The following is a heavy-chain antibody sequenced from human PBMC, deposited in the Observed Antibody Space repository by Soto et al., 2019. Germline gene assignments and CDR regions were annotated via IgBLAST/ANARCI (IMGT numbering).Heavy chain of an antibody. CDR3: ARVVTRGSRWTPYYFDY. CDR1: GFTFSSYW. CDR2: IKQDGSEK. D-gene: IGHD6-13*01. V-gene: IGHV3-7*01. J-gene: IGHJ4*02. Sequence: EVQLVESGGGLVQPGGSLRLSCAASGFTFSSYWMSWVRQAPGKGLEWVANIKQDGSEKYYVDSVKGRFTISRDNAKNSLYLQMNSLRAEDTAVYYCARVVTRGSRWTPYYFDYWGQGTLVTVSS.